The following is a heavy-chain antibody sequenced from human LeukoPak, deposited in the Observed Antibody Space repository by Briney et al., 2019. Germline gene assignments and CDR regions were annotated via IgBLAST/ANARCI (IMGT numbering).Heavy chain of an antibody. J-gene: IGHJ4*02. V-gene: IGHV3-53*05. CDR3: TDTVAG. CDR2: IYSDGST. CDR1: GFRVSNNY. Sequence: GSLRLSCAASGFRVSNNYVTWVRQPPGKGLEWVSVIYSDGSTYYAYSVKGRFTISRDNSKNTLYLQMNSLRVEDTAVYYCTDTVAGWGQGTLVTVSS. D-gene: IGHD4-23*01.